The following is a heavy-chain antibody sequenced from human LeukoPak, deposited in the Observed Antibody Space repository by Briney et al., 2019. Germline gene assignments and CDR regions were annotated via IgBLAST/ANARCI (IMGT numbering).Heavy chain of an antibody. J-gene: IGHJ6*02. V-gene: IGHV5-10-1*01. D-gene: IGHD4-11*01. CDR1: GXCSTSYW. Sequence: GESLKISCKASGXCSTSYWITWVRQMPGKGLECMGKIDPSDSYTYYSPSFQGHVTISADRTISTAYLQWSSLKASDTAMYYCARRATVSYYYYGMDVWGQGTTVTVSS. CDR3: ARRATVSYYYYGMDV. CDR2: IDPSDSYT.